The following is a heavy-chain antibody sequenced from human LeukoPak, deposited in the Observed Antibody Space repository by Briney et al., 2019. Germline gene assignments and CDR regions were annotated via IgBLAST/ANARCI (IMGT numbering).Heavy chain of an antibody. V-gene: IGHV1-8*03. J-gene: IGHJ5*02. CDR1: GYTFTSYD. Sequence: GASVKVSCKASGYTFTSYDINWVRQATGQGLEWMGWMNPNSGNTGYAQKFQGRVTITRNTSISTAYMELSSLRSEDTAVYYCARVREDGNNWFDPWGQGTLVTVSS. CDR2: MNPNSGNT. D-gene: IGHD1-26*01. CDR3: ARVREDGNNWFDP.